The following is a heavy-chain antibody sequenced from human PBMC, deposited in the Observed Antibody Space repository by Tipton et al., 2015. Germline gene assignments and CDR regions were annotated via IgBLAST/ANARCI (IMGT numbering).Heavy chain of an antibody. Sequence: SLRLSCAPSGFTFSSYAMSWVRQAPGKGLEWVSSISGSGISTYYADSVKGRFTISRDNSKRTLYLQMNSLRAEDTAVYYCAILFSTSWYYLDYWGQGTLVTVSS. CDR1: GFTFSSYA. CDR3: AILFSTSWYYLDY. CDR2: ISGSGIST. V-gene: IGHV3-23*01. D-gene: IGHD6-13*01. J-gene: IGHJ4*02.